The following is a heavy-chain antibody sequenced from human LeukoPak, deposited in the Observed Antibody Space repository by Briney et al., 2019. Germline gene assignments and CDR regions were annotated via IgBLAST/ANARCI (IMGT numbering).Heavy chain of an antibody. CDR1: GGSFSGYY. CDR3: ARVLGYDSSGYYYAHYYYYMDV. Sequence: SETLSLTCAVYGGSFSGYYWSWIRQPPGKGLEWIGEINHSGSTNYNPSLKSRVTISVDTSKNQFSLKLSSVTAAGTAVYYCARVLGYDSSGYYYAHYYYYMDVWGKGTTVTVSS. J-gene: IGHJ6*03. D-gene: IGHD3-22*01. V-gene: IGHV4-34*01. CDR2: INHSGST.